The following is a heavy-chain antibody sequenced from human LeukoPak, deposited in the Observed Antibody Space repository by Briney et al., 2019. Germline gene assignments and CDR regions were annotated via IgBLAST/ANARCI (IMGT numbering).Heavy chain of an antibody. CDR1: GYTFTGYY. J-gene: IGHJ4*02. V-gene: IGHV1-2*02. CDR2: INPNSGGT. CDR3: ARDGGGFYDILTGLYYFDY. D-gene: IGHD3-9*01. Sequence: ASVKVSCKASGYTFTGYYMHWVRQAPGQGLEWMGWINPNSGGTNYAQKFQGRVTMTRDTSISTAYMELSRLRSDDTAVYYCARDGGGFYDILTGLYYFDYWGQGTLVTVSS.